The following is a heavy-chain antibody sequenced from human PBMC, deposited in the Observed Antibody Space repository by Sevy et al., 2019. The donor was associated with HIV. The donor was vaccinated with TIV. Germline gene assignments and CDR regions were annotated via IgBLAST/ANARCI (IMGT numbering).Heavy chain of an antibody. CDR3: ARDNGYSGYVPFDY. V-gene: IGHV3-21*01. CDR1: GFTFSSYS. D-gene: IGHD5-12*01. CDR2: ISSSSSYI. J-gene: IGHJ4*02. Sequence: GGSLRLSCAASGFTFSSYSMNWVRQAPGKGLEWVSSISSSSSYIYYADSVKGRFTISRDNAKNSLYLQMNSLRAEDTAVYYCARDNGYSGYVPFDYWGQGTLVTVSS.